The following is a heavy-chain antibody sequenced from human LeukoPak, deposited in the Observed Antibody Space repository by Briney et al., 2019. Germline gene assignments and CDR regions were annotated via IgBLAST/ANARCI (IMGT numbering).Heavy chain of an antibody. Sequence: GGSLRLSCAASRFTFSNSVMSWVRQAPGKGLEWVSTINAGGTATYYAVSVNGRFVISRDNVLNTLYLQMSNLRAEDTAVYFCARGGGLDVWGQGATVTVS. J-gene: IGHJ6*02. D-gene: IGHD3-16*01. CDR2: INAGGTAT. CDR3: ARGGGLDV. CDR1: RFTFSNSV. V-gene: IGHV3-23*01.